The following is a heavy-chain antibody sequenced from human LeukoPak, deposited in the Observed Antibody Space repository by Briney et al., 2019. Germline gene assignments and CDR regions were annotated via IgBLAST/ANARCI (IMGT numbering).Heavy chain of an antibody. D-gene: IGHD3-16*01. CDR3: ARGTVMLSFDY. CDR2: ISAYNGNT. V-gene: IGHV1-18*01. Sequence: GASVNVSCKASGYTFTSYGISWVRQAPGQGLEWMGWISAYNGNTNYAQKLQGRVTMTTDTSTSTAYMELRSLTSDDTAVYFCARGTVMLSFDYWGQGTLVTVSS. CDR1: GYTFTSYG. J-gene: IGHJ4*02.